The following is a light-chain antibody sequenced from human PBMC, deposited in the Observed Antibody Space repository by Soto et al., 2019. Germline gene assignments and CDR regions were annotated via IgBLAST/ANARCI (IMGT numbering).Light chain of an antibody. CDR3: QQYDNWHPIT. Sequence: EILFTQSPGTLSVSLGDRATLSCRASQSVSSNLAWYQQKHGQAPRLLIYGASTRANGIPARFSGSGSGTEFTLTISSLQSEDFAFYYCQQYDNWHPITFGQGTRLEIK. V-gene: IGKV3-15*01. J-gene: IGKJ5*01. CDR1: QSVSSN. CDR2: GAS.